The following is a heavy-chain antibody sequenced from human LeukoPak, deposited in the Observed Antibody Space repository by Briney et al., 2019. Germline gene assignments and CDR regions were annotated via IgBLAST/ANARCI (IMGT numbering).Heavy chain of an antibody. J-gene: IGHJ4*02. D-gene: IGHD5-18*01. V-gene: IGHV5-51*01. CDR1: GYSFTSYW. Sequence: GASLQISCKGSGYSFTSYWIVWVRQMPGKGLEWMGIIYPDDSDTRYSPSFQGQVTISADKSINIAYLQWGSLKASDTAMYYCARGADTAMVPPFDSWGQGTLVTVSS. CDR2: IYPDDSDT. CDR3: ARGADTAMVPPFDS.